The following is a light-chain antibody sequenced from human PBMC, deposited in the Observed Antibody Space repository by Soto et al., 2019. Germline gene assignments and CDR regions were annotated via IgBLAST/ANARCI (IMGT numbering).Light chain of an antibody. J-gene: IGKJ4*01. CDR3: QHRHSYPLT. CDR1: QGISYY. V-gene: IGKV1-9*01. Sequence: DIQLTQSPSFLSASVGDRVTITCRASQGISYYLAWYQQKAGKAPKLLIHTASTLQNGVPSRFSGSGSGSEFTLTISSLQPEDLATYYCQHRHSYPLTFGGGTKVEIK. CDR2: TAS.